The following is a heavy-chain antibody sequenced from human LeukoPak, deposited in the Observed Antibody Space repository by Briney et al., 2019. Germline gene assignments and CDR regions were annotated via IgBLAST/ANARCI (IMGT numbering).Heavy chain of an antibody. CDR2: IIPIFGTA. V-gene: IGHV1-69*13. Sequence: ASVKVSCKASGGTFSSYAISWVRQAPGQGLEWMGGIIPIFGTANYAQKFQGRVTITADESTSTAYMELSSLRSEDTAVYYCATYHYDSSGKTDYYYGMDVWGQGTTVTVSS. CDR1: GGTFSSYA. D-gene: IGHD3-22*01. CDR3: ATYHYDSSGKTDYYYGMDV. J-gene: IGHJ6*02.